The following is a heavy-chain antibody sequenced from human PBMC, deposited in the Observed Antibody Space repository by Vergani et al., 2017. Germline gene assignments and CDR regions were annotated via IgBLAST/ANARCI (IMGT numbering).Heavy chain of an antibody. J-gene: IGHJ6*03. D-gene: IGHD1-26*01. CDR3: ARLSRANYYYYMDV. V-gene: IGHV4-39*07. CDR2: IYHSGST. Sequence: QLQLQESGPGLVKPSETLSLTCTVSGGSISSSSYYWGWIRQPPGKGLEWIGYIYHSGSTYYNPSLKGRVTISVDRSKNQFSLKLSSVTAADTAVYYCARLSRANYYYYMDVWGKGTTVTVSS. CDR1: GGSISSSSYY.